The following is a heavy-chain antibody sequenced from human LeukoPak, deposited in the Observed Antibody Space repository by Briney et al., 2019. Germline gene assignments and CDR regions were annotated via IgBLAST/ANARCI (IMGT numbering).Heavy chain of an antibody. J-gene: IGHJ4*02. D-gene: IGHD6-25*01. Sequence: SETLSLTCTVSGDSITGYYWIWVRQPPGKGLEWIGHIYSSERTDYNPSLKSRVSISVDTSKNHFSLNLNSVTAADTAVYYCARDFSAKFDYWGQGILVTVSS. V-gene: IGHV4-59*01. CDR1: GDSITGYY. CDR3: ARDFSAKFDY. CDR2: IYSSERT.